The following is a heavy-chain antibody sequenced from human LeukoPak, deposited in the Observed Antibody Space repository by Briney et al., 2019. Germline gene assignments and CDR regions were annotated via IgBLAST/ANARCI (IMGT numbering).Heavy chain of an antibody. CDR3: ARARAVPAALHYYYYYMDV. CDR2: IYTSGST. D-gene: IGHD2-2*02. CDR1: GGSISSGSYY. Sequence: KASETLSLTCTVSGGSISSGSYYWSWIRQPAGKGLEWIGRIYTSGSTNYNPSLKSRVTISVDTSKNQFSLKLSSVTAADTAVYYCARARAVPAALHYYYYYMDVWGKGTTVTVSS. V-gene: IGHV4-61*02. J-gene: IGHJ6*03.